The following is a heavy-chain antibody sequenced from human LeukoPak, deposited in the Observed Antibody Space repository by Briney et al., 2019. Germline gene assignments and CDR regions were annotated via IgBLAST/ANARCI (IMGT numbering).Heavy chain of an antibody. CDR3: ARVPPVYDCWSGFHYYYYMDV. V-gene: IGHV3-7*01. CDR1: GFTFSNYW. J-gene: IGHJ6*03. Sequence: GGFLRLSCAASGFTFSNYWMSWVRQAPGKGLGWVANIKQDGSEKYYVDSVKGRFTISRDNAKNSLYLQMNSLRAEDTAVYYCARVPPVYDCWSGFHYYYYMDVWGKGTTVTVSS. D-gene: IGHD3-3*01. CDR2: IKQDGSEK.